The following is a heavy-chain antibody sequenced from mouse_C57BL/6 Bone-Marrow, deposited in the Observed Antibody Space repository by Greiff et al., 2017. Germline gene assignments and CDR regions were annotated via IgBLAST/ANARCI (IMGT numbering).Heavy chain of an antibody. CDR3: ARFHYEYDGYYAMDY. V-gene: IGHV1-69*01. J-gene: IGHJ4*01. Sequence: QVQLKQPGAELVMPGASVKLSCKASGYTFTSYWMHWVKQRPGPGLEWIGEIDTSDSYSTYNQNFKGKSTLTVDKSSSTAYMLLSSLTSEDAAVYYCARFHYEYDGYYAMDYWGQGTSVTVSS. CDR1: GYTFTSYW. D-gene: IGHD2-4*01. CDR2: IDTSDSYS.